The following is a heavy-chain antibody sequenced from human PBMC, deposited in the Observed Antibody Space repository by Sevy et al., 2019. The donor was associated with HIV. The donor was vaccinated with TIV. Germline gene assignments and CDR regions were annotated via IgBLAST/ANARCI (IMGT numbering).Heavy chain of an antibody. CDR2: SSYDGGNI. J-gene: IGHJ4*02. V-gene: IGHV3-30-3*01. CDR3: ARDFYEFGDPRGLDY. CDR1: GFILGYYA. D-gene: IGHD4-17*01. Sequence: AGSLRLSCTASGFILGYYAMHWVRQAPDKGLEWVAVSSYDGGNIDYADSVQGRFTVSTDNSKNTLYLQMNSLRPEDTAMYYCARDFYEFGDPRGLDYWGQGVLVTVSS.